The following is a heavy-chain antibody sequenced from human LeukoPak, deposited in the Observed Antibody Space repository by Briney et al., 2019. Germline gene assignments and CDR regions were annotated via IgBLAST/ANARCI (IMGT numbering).Heavy chain of an antibody. CDR1: GFIFSRYG. V-gene: IGHV3-33*01. CDR2: IWYDGTDK. Sequence: GRSLRLSCAASGFIFSRYGMHWVRQAPGKGLEWVAVIWYDGTDKYYADSVRGRFTISRDNSKNTLYLQMNSLRAEDTAVYYCARANYGSGSNYYYGMGVWGKGTTVTVSS. D-gene: IGHD3-10*01. CDR3: ARANYGSGSNYYYGMGV. J-gene: IGHJ6*04.